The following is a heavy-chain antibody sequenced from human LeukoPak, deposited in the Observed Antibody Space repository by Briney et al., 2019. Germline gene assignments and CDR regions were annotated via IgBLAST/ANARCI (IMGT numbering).Heavy chain of an antibody. CDR2: IWQDGSNK. CDR3: VRDLLALPQKYFDS. D-gene: IGHD3-3*01. CDR1: GFTFSNYG. J-gene: IGHJ4*02. V-gene: IGHV3-30*02. Sequence: GGSLRLSCAASGFTFSNYGMHWVRQAPGKGLEWAAFIWQDGSNKYYTDSVKGRFTISRDNSKSTLFLQMNSLRAEDTAVYYCVRDLLALPQKYFDSWGQGTLVTVSS.